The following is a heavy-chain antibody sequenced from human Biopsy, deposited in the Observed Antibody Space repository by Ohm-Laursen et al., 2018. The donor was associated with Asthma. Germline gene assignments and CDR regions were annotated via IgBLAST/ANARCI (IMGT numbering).Heavy chain of an antibody. J-gene: IGHJ4*02. CDR2: ISSSSSTI. D-gene: IGHD5-24*01. CDR1: GFTFGDYC. V-gene: IGHV3-48*01. Sequence: SLRLSCTASGFTFGDYCMSWVRQVPGQGLEWVSYISSSSSTIYYADSVKGRFTISRDNSKNTLYLQMNSLRGDDTAVYYCARDMNRDGWYFDYWGQGTLVTVSS. CDR3: ARDMNRDGWYFDY.